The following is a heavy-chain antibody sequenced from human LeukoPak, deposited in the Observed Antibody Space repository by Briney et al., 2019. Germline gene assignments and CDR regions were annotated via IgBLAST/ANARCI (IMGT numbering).Heavy chain of an antibody. CDR3: AKESGKFDY. V-gene: IGHV3-43*02. J-gene: IGHJ4*02. CDR1: XIXXAXXX. CDR2: ISADGGST. Sequence: PGGSLRLSCVVSXIXXAXXXXXXVXXXPGXXXEXVSLISADGGSTFSADSVKGRFSISRDNSKNSLYLQMNSLRSEDTAMYYCAKESGKFDYWGQGTLVAVSS.